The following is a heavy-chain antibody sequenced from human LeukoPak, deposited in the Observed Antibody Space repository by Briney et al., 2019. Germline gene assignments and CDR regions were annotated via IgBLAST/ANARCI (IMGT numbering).Heavy chain of an antibody. D-gene: IGHD6-19*01. CDR1: GGSISSSSYY. V-gene: IGHV4-39*07. J-gene: IGHJ3*02. CDR3: ARDASIAVAGRAYHDAFDI. CDR2: IYYSGST. Sequence: SETLSLTCTVSGGSISSSSYYWGWIRQPPGKGLEWIGSIYYSGSTYYNPSLKSRVTISVDTSKNQFSLKLSSVTAADTAVYYCARDASIAVAGRAYHDAFDIWGQGTMVTVSS.